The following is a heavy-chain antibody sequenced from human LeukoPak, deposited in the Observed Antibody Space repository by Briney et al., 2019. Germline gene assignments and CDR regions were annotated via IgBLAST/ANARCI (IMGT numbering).Heavy chain of an antibody. Sequence: ASETLSLTCTVSGGSISSGDYYWSWIRQPPGKGLEWIGYIYYSGSTSYNPSLMGRVTISVDTSKNQFSLKLSSVTAADTAVYYCAGLMVRGVNGDYWGQGTLVTVSS. CDR1: GGSISSGDYY. D-gene: IGHD3-10*01. CDR2: IYYSGST. CDR3: AGLMVRGVNGDY. J-gene: IGHJ4*02. V-gene: IGHV4-30-4*01.